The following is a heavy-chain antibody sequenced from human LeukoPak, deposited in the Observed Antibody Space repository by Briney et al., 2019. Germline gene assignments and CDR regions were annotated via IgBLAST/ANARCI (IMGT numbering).Heavy chain of an antibody. CDR1: GGSISSYY. Sequence: SETLSLTCTVSGGSISSYYWSWIRQPAAKGLEWIGRIYTSGSTNYNPSLKSRVTMSVDTSKNQFSLKLSSVTAADTAVYYCARTEFSNDYILDWGQGTLVTVSS. CDR2: IYTSGST. V-gene: IGHV4-4*07. CDR3: ARTEFSNDYILD. D-gene: IGHD4-11*01. J-gene: IGHJ4*02.